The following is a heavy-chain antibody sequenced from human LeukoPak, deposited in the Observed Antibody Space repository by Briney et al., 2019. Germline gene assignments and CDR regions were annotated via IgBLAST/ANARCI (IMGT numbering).Heavy chain of an antibody. V-gene: IGHV4-34*01. D-gene: IGHD1-14*01. Sequence: SETLSLTCAVYGGSFSGYYWSWIRQPPGKGLEWIGETNHSGSTNYNPSLKSRVTISVDTSKNQFSLKLSSVTAADTAVYYCARTTPNYFYYYYMDVWGKGTTVTVSS. J-gene: IGHJ6*03. CDR2: TNHSGST. CDR3: ARTTPNYFYYYYMDV. CDR1: GGSFSGYY.